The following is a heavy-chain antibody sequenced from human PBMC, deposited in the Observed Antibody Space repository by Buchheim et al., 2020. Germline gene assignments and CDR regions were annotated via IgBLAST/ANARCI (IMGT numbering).Heavy chain of an antibody. CDR1: GGSVSSGSYY. V-gene: IGHV4-61*01. CDR3: ARMPFEYYYGSGSPFFDY. D-gene: IGHD3-10*01. CDR2: IYYSGST. Sequence: QVQLQESGPGLVKPSETLSLTCTVSGGSVSSGSYYWCWIRQPPGKGLEWIGYIYYSGSTNYNPSLKSRVTISVDTSKNQFSLKLSSVTAADTAVYYCARMPFEYYYGSGSPFFDYWGQGTL. J-gene: IGHJ4*02.